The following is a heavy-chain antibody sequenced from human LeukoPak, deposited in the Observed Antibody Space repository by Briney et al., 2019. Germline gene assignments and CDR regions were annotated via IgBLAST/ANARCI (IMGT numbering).Heavy chain of an antibody. CDR2: IKEDGSEK. CDR1: ALPFGTYW. D-gene: IGHD6-13*01. CDR3: ASCSWQKGYFDY. V-gene: IGHV3-7*01. Sequence: GGSLRLSCAVSALPFGTYWMSWVRQAPGKGLEWVANIKEDGSEKYYEDSVKGRFTISRDNAKNSLYLQMNSLRAEDTAIYYCASCSWQKGYFDYWGLGALVTVSS. J-gene: IGHJ4*02.